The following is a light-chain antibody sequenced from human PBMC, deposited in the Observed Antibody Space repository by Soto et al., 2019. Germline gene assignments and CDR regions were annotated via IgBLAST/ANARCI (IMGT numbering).Light chain of an antibody. CDR2: EVF. Sequence: QSALTQPASVSGSPGQSITISCTGTSRDVGGYNYVSWYQQHPGKAPKLMIYEVFNRPSGVSNRFSGSRSGNTASLTISGLQSEDEADYYCSSFTSSGTHVVFGGGTKLTVL. CDR3: SSFTSSGTHVV. J-gene: IGLJ2*01. CDR1: SRDVGGYNY. V-gene: IGLV2-14*01.